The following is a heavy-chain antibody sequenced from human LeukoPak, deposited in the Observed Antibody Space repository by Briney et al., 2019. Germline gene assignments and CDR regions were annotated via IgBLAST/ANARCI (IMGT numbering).Heavy chain of an antibody. V-gene: IGHV4-59*01. CDR2: IYYSGST. J-gene: IGHJ5*02. CDR3: ARAPEAGTDGDWFDP. CDR1: GGSISSYY. Sequence: PSETLSLTCTVSGGSISSYYWSWIRQPPGKGLEWIGYIYYSGSTNYNPSLKSRVTISVDTSKNQFSLELSSVTAADTAVYYCARAPEAGTDGDWFDPWGQGTLVTVSS. D-gene: IGHD6-19*01.